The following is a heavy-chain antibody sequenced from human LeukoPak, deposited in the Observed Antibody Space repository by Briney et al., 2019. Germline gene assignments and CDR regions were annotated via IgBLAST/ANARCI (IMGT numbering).Heavy chain of an antibody. J-gene: IGHJ4*02. V-gene: IGHV3-48*01. D-gene: IGHD4-17*01. CDR1: GFTFSSYI. CDR3: ARDLPVDY. Sequence: GGSPRLSCAASGFTFSSYIMNWVRQAPGKGLEWVSYISSSSSTIYYADSVKGRFTISRDNAKNSLYLQMNSLRAEDTAVYYCARDLPVDYWGQGTLVTVSS. CDR2: ISSSSSTI.